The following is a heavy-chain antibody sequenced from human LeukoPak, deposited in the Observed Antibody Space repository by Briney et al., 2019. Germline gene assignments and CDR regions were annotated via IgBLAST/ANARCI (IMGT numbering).Heavy chain of an antibody. Sequence: GRSLRLSCAASGFTFSSYAMHWVRQAPGEGLEWVAVISYDGSNKYYADSVKGRFTISRDNSKNTLYLQMNSLRAEDTAVYYCARSFGIVVVNDAFDIWGQGTMVTVSS. CDR1: GFTFSSYA. CDR2: ISYDGSNK. CDR3: ARSFGIVVVNDAFDI. V-gene: IGHV3-30-3*01. J-gene: IGHJ3*02. D-gene: IGHD3-22*01.